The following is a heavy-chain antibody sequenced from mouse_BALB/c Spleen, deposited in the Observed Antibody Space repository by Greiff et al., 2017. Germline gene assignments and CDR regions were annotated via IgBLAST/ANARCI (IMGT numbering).Heavy chain of an antibody. CDR3: VRDRALDYYGTSWGYFDV. Sequence: QVQLKESGPGLVAPSQSLSITCTVSGFSLTSFDISWIRQPPGKGLEWLGVIWTGGGTNYNSAFMSRLSISKDTSKSQVFLKMNSLQTDDTAIYYCVRDRALDYYGTSWGYFDVWGAGTTVTVSS. V-gene: IGHV2-9-2*01. D-gene: IGHD1-1*01. J-gene: IGHJ1*01. CDR2: IWTGGGT. CDR1: GFSLTSFD.